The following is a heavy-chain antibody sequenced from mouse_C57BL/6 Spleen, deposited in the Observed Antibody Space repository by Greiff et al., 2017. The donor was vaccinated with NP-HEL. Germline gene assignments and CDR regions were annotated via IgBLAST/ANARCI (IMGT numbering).Heavy chain of an antibody. CDR1: GYTFTSYW. CDR2: IDPSDSYT. D-gene: IGHD2-4*01. Sequence: QVQLQQPGAELVKPGASVKLSCKASGYTFTSYWMQWVKQRPGQGLEWIGEIDPSDSYTNYNQKFKGKATLTVDTSASAAYMQLSSLTSEDSAVYYCARRGDYDTLDYYAMDYWGQGTSVTVSS. V-gene: IGHV1-50*01. J-gene: IGHJ4*01. CDR3: ARRGDYDTLDYYAMDY.